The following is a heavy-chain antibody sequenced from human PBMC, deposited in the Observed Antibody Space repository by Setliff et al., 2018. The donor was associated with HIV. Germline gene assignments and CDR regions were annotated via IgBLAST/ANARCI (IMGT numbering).Heavy chain of an antibody. D-gene: IGHD1-26*01. J-gene: IGHJ4*02. V-gene: IGHV4-61*09. CDR3: ARGATREFIVGATIFDY. Sequence: PSETLSLTCTVSGGSISSGSYYWSWIRQPAGKGLEWIGHIYTSGSTNYNPSLKSRVTISVDTSKNQFSLKLSSVTAADTAVYYFARGATREFIVGATIFDYWGQGTLVTV. CDR2: IYTSGST. CDR1: GGSISSGSYY.